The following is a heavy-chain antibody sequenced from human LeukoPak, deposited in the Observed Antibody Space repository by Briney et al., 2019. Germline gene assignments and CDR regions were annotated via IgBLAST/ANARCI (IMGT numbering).Heavy chain of an antibody. J-gene: IGHJ4*02. CDR1: GFTFSSYA. CDR2: IGATGGNI. D-gene: IGHD2-2*02. CDR3: AKRGHCSSTSCYTEA. Sequence: PGGSLRLSCAASGFTFSSYAMNWVRQAPGKGLEWVSVIGATGGNIYYADSVKGRFTISRDNSKNTLYLQMNSLRAEDTAIYYCAKRGHCSSTSCYTEAWGQGTLVTVSS. V-gene: IGHV3-23*01.